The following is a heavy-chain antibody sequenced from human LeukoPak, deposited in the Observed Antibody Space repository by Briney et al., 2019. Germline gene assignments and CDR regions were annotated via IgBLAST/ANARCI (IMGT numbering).Heavy chain of an antibody. CDR1: GFTFSSYS. V-gene: IGHV3-21*01. CDR2: ISSSSSYI. J-gene: IGHJ4*02. CDR3: AREYEERRYPPFDY. D-gene: IGHD1-1*01. Sequence: GGSLILSCAASGFTFSSYSMNWVRQAPGKGLEWVPSISSSSSYIYYADSVKVRFTISRENAKNSLYLKMNSLRAEETAVYYCAREYEERRYPPFDYWGQGTLVTVSS.